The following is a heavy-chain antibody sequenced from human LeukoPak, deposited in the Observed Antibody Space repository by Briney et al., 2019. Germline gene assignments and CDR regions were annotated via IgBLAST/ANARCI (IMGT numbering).Heavy chain of an antibody. CDR2: ISAYNGNT. CDR1: GYTFTSYS. J-gene: IGHJ4*02. V-gene: IGHV1-18*01. D-gene: IGHD2-15*01. CDR3: ARASYCSDGSCYSDY. Sequence: ASVKVSCKASGYTFTSYSISWVRQAPGQGLEWMGWISAYNGNTVSAQKVKGRVTMATDTSTSTAYMELRRLKSDDTAVYYCARASYCSDGSCYSDYWGQGTLVTVSS.